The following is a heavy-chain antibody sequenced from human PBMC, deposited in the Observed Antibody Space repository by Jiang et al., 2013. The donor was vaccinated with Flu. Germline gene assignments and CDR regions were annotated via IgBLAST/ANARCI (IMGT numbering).Heavy chain of an antibody. CDR1: GYTFTSYY. CDR3: ARFDDRRYYYDY. D-gene: IGHD3-22*01. V-gene: IGHV1-2*02. J-gene: IGHJ4*02. CDR2: INPYRGIT. Sequence: SGAEVKKPGASVKVSCMASGYTFTSYYIHWVRQAPGQGLEWVGWINPYRGITNYAPRFQGRVTMTSDTSISTVYMELSSLTSGDTAIYFCARFDDRRYYYDYWGQGTLVTVSS.